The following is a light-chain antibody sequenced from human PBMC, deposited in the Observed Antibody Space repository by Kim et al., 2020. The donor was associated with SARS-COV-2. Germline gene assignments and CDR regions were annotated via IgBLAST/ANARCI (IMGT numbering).Light chain of an antibody. CDR3: GTWDSSLSAGV. Sequence: GQKVTISCYGSSSNIGNNYVSWYQQLPETAPKLLIYDNDKRPSGIPDRFSGSRSGTSATLGITGLQTGDEADYYCGTWDSSLSAGVFGTGTKVTVL. CDR1: SSNIGNNY. V-gene: IGLV1-51*01. J-gene: IGLJ1*01. CDR2: DND.